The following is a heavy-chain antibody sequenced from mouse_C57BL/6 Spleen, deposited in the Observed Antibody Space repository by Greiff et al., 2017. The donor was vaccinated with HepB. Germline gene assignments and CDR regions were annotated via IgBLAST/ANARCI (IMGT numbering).Heavy chain of an antibody. D-gene: IGHD1-1*01. CDR1: GYTFTSYW. Sequence: QVQLQQPGAELVKPGASVKMSCKASGYTFTSYWITWVKQRPGQGLEWIGDIYPGSGSTNYNEKFKSKATLTVDTSSSTAYMQLSSLTSEDSAVYYCARKERGYGSSLDYWGQGTTLTVSS. V-gene: IGHV1-55*01. CDR2: IYPGSGST. J-gene: IGHJ2*01. CDR3: ARKERGYGSSLDY.